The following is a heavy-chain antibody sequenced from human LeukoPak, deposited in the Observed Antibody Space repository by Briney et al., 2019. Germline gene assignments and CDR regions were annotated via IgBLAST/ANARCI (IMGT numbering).Heavy chain of an antibody. CDR1: GGSISTGDYY. CDR2: IYTSGDT. D-gene: IGHD4-23*01. V-gene: IGHV4-61*02. Sequence: SETLSLTCTVSGGSISTGDYYWSWIRQPAGKELEWIGRIYTSGDTIYNSSLKSRVTISVDTSKNQFSLKLSSVTATDTAVYYCARSYGGDDWYFDLWGRGTLVTVSS. J-gene: IGHJ2*01. CDR3: ARSYGGDDWYFDL.